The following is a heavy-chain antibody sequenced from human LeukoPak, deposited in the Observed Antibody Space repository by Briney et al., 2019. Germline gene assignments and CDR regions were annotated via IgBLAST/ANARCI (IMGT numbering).Heavy chain of an antibody. Sequence: ASVKVSCKASGYTFTGYHMHWVRQAPGQGLEWMARIIPKFDLTKIAQKFEGRVTITADTSTSTVYLELSNVRFDDTAIYYCTRDQNVRGVAAGMEGWFDPWGQGTLVTVSS. CDR1: GYTFTGYH. D-gene: IGHD1-1*01. CDR3: TRDQNVRGVAAGMEGWFDP. J-gene: IGHJ5*02. V-gene: IGHV1-2*02. CDR2: IIPKFDLT.